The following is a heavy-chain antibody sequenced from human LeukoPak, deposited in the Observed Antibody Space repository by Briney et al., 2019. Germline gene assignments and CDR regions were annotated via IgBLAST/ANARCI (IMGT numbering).Heavy chain of an antibody. J-gene: IGHJ4*02. V-gene: IGHV3-23*01. CDR2: ISGSGDNT. D-gene: IGHD2-21*02. CDR3: AKDFVVVPGNVNYFDY. CDR1: GFTFSNYA. Sequence: GGSLRLSCAASGFTFSNYAMSWVRQAPGKGLEWVSAISGSGDNTYYADSVKGRFTVSRDNSKNTLFVQMKSLRAEDTAVYYCAKDFVVVPGNVNYFDYWGQGTLVTVSS.